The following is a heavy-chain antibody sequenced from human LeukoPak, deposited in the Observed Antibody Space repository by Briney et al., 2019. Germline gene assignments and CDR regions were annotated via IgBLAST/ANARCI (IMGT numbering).Heavy chain of an antibody. Sequence: GALRLSCAASGFTFSNYGMHWVRQAPGKGLEWVAVISYDGRNKFYGDSVKGRFTISRDNSKNTLYLQMDSLRTEDTAVYYCAKEDTFMGALVLWGQGTLVTASS. CDR1: GFTFSNYG. J-gene: IGHJ4*02. V-gene: IGHV3-30*18. CDR2: ISYDGRNK. CDR3: AKEDTFMGALVL. D-gene: IGHD5-18*01.